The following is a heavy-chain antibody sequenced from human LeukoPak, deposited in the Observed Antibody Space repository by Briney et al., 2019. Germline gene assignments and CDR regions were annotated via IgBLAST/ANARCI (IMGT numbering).Heavy chain of an antibody. V-gene: IGHV3-9*01. CDR1: GFTFDDYA. J-gene: IGHJ5*02. CDR3: AKDNYHILTGSFDP. CDR2: ISWNSGSI. D-gene: IGHD3-9*01. Sequence: PGGSLRLSCAASGFTFDDYAMHWVRQAPGKGLEWVSGISWNSGSIGYADSVKGRFTISTDNAKNSLYLQMNSLRAEDTALYYCAKDNYHILTGSFDPWGQGTLVTVSS.